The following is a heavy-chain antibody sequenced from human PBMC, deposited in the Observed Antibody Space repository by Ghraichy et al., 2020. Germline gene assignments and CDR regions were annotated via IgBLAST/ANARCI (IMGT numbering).Heavy chain of an antibody. CDR1: GGSISSSRYY. Sequence: SETRSLTCTVSGGSISSSRYYWDWIRQPPGKGLEWIGSIHNSGSTYYNPSLKSRVTISEDTSKNQFSLKLSSVTATDTAVYYCARRPTGYFDYWGQGTLVTVSS. J-gene: IGHJ4*02. V-gene: IGHV4-39*01. CDR3: ARRPTGYFDY. CDR2: IHNSGST.